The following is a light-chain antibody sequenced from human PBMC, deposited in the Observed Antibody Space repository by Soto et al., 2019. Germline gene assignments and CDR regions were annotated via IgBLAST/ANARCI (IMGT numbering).Light chain of an antibody. V-gene: IGKV1-5*03. Sequence: DIQMTQSPSTLSASVGDRVTITCRASQSIAGWLAWYQQKPGKAPKLLIYKASSLESGVPSRFSGSGSGTEFTLTISSRQPDDVATYYCQQYKAYSPYTFGQGTKLEVK. CDR3: QQYKAYSPYT. CDR1: QSIAGW. J-gene: IGKJ2*01. CDR2: KAS.